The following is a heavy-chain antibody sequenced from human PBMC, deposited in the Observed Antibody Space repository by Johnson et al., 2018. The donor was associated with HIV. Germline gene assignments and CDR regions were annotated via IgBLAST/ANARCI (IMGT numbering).Heavy chain of an antibody. V-gene: IGHV3-7*04. CDR2: IKQDGSEK. CDR1: GFTFSSYW. Sequence: VQLVESGGGLVQPGGSLRLSCAASGFTFSSYWMSWVRQAPGKGLEWVANIKQDGSEKYYVDSVKGRFTISRDNAKNSLYLQMNSLRAEDTAVYYCARERRYSSGYWRDAFDIWGQGTMVTVSS. CDR3: ARERRYSSGYWRDAFDI. J-gene: IGHJ3*02. D-gene: IGHD6-19*01.